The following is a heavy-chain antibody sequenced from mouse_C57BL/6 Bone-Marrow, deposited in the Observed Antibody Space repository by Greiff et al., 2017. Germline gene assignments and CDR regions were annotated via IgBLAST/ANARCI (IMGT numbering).Heavy chain of an antibody. CDR3: ARSGPLGRSFDY. CDR2: ICPTSGRT. Sequence: QVQLQQPGAELVKPGASVKMSCKASGYTFTSYWITWVKQRPGQGLEWIGDICPTSGRTNYNEKFKSKAILTVDTSSKTAYMQLSSLTSEDSAVFDCARSGPLGRSFDYWGQGTTLTVSS. J-gene: IGHJ2*01. V-gene: IGHV1-55*01. D-gene: IGHD4-1*01. CDR1: GYTFTSYW.